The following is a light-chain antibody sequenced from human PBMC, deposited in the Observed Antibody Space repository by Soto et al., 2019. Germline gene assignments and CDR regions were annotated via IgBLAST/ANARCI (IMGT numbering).Light chain of an antibody. Sequence: LTQSPGTVSFSPGARATLSCRASQSVSSYLAWYQQKPGQAPRLLIYDASNRATGIPARFSGSGSGTDFTLTISRLEPEDFAVYYCQQRSNWPHTFGGGTKVDIK. CDR1: QSVSSY. V-gene: IGKV3-11*01. CDR3: QQRSNWPHT. CDR2: DAS. J-gene: IGKJ4*01.